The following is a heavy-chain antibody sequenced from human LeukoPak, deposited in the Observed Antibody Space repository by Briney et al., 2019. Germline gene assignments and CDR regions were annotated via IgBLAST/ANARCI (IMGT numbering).Heavy chain of an antibody. CDR3: AKDRDSGSYYRSNRTPFDY. D-gene: IGHD1-26*01. CDR1: GFTFSNAW. J-gene: IGHJ4*02. V-gene: IGHV3-23*01. CDR2: ISGSGGST. Sequence: GGSLRLSCAASGFTFSNAWMSWVRQAPGKGLEWVSAISGSGGSTYYADSVKGRFTISRDNSKNTLYLQMNSLRAEETAVYYCAKDRDSGSYYRSNRTPFDYWGQGTLVTVSS.